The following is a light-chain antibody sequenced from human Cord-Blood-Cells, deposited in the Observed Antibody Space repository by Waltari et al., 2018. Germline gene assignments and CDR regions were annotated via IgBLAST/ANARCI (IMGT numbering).Light chain of an antibody. Sequence: QSALTPPASVSGSPGQSITNSCPGTRSDVGGYNLVSWYQQHPGKAPKPMIYEGSKRPSGVSNRFSGSKSGNTASLTISGLQAEDEADYYCCSYAGSSTSVVFGGGTKLTVL. CDR1: RSDVGGYNL. V-gene: IGLV2-23*01. CDR2: EGS. J-gene: IGLJ2*01. CDR3: CSYAGSSTSVV.